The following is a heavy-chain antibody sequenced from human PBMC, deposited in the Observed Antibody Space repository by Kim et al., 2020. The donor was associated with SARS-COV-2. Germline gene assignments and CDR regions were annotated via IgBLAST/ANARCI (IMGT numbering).Heavy chain of an antibody. J-gene: IGHJ4*02. Sequence: ASVKVSCKTSGHTFTRDSIHWVRQAPGQRFEWMGGIDCGNGNTKYSQKFQGRVTFTRDTSASTAYMELSSLRSEDSAVYYCLGGHYFDYWGQGTLITVSS. CDR1: GHTFTRDS. CDR2: IDCGNGNT. CDR3: LGGHYFDY. D-gene: IGHD3-16*01. V-gene: IGHV1-3*01.